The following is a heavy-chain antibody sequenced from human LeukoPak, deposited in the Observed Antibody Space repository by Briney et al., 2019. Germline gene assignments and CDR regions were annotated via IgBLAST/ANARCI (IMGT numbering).Heavy chain of an antibody. D-gene: IGHD5-12*01. Sequence: PGGSLRLSCAASGFTFSNYAMHWVRQAPGKGLEYVSAISSDGGSTYYANSVKGRFTISRDNSKNTLYLQMGSLRAEDMAVYYCARAWIYSGYAYFDYWGQGTLVTDSS. CDR2: ISSDGGST. J-gene: IGHJ4*02. CDR3: ARAWIYSGYAYFDY. V-gene: IGHV3-64*01. CDR1: GFTFSNYA.